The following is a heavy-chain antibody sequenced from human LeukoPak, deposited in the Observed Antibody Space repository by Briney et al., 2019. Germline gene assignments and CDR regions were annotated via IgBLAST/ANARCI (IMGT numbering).Heavy chain of an antibody. D-gene: IGHD3-10*01. V-gene: IGHV3-21*04. Sequence: GGSLRLSCAASGFTFSSYSMNWVRQAPGKGLEWVSSISSSSSYIYYADSVKGRFTISRDNAKNSLYLQMNSLRAEDTALYYCAREHYGSGSYYSGYYFDYWGQGTLVTVSS. CDR2: ISSSSSYI. CDR3: AREHYGSGSYYSGYYFDY. J-gene: IGHJ4*02. CDR1: GFTFSSYS.